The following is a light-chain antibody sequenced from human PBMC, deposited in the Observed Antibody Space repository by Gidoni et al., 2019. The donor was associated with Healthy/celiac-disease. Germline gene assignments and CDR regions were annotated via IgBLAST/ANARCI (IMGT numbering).Light chain of an antibody. CDR1: SSDVGGYNY. Sequence: QPALTQPASVSGSPGRPITISCTGTSSDVGGYNYVSWYQQHPGKAPKLMIYDVSNRPSGVSNRFSGSKSGNTASLTISGLQAEDEADYYCSSYTSSSTLVVFGGGTKLTVL. CDR3: SSYTSSSTLVV. V-gene: IGLV2-14*01. CDR2: DVS. J-gene: IGLJ2*01.